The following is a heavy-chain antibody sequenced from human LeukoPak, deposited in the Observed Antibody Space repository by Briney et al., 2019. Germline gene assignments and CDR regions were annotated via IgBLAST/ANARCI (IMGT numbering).Heavy chain of an antibody. CDR2: ISYDGSNK. V-gene: IGHV3-30*18. CDR1: GFTFSSFG. CDR3: AKATKGYYFYGMDV. D-gene: IGHD1-26*01. J-gene: IGHJ6*02. Sequence: GGSLRLSCAASGFTFSSFGMHWVRQAPGKGLEWVTIISYDGSNKYYVESVKGRFTISGDNSKNTLYLQMNSLRAEDTAVYFCAKATKGYYFYGMDVWGQGTTVTVSS.